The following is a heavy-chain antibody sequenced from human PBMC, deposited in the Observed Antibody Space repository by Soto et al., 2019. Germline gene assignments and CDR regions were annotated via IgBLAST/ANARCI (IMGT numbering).Heavy chain of an antibody. CDR1: GDFRSSGGDY. J-gene: IGHJ6*02. D-gene: IGHD3-10*01. Sequence: SETLSLTCTVSGDFRSSGGDYWSWIRQHPGKGLEWIGNIYYTGSTHYNPSLKSRITLSVDTSKNQFSLKLNSVTAADTAVYYCARGGGSGSYYNPKSYMDVWGQGTTVTVSS. CDR2: IYYTGST. CDR3: ARGGGSGSYYNPKSYMDV. V-gene: IGHV4-31*03.